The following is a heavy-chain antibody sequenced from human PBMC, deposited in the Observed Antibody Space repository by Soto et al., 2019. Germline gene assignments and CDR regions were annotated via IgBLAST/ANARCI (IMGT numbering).Heavy chain of an antibody. Sequence: QVQLVQSGAAVKKPGSSVKVSCKASGGTFSTDSISWVRQAPGQGLEWMGGIIPMFGTANNAQRFQGRVTITADESTRTAYMELSRLRSEDPAGYFCARALDGCYGMDVWGDGTKVT. CDR2: IIPMFGTA. CDR3: ARALDGCYGMDV. J-gene: IGHJ6*02. D-gene: IGHD2-2*03. V-gene: IGHV1-69*12. CDR1: GGTFSTDS.